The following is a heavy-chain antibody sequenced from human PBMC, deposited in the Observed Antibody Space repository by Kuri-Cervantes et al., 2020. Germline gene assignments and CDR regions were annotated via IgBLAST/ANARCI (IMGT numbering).Heavy chain of an antibody. CDR2: MNSNSGKT. CDR3: ARGQAGRLVGTTYSSYRMDV. V-gene: IGHV1-8*01. D-gene: IGHD1-7*01. J-gene: IGHJ6*02. CDR1: GYTFSSYD. Sequence: ASVKVSCKASGYTFSSYDIHWVRQATGQGLEWMGWMNSNSGKTGYIEKFQGRVTMTRNTSISTAYMELSSLRSEDTAVYYCARGQAGRLVGTTYSSYRMDVWGQGTTVTVSS.